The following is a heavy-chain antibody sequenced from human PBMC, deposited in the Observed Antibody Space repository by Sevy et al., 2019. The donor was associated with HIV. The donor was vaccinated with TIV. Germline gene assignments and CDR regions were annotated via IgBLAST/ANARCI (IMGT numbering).Heavy chain of an antibody. Sequence: GGSLRLSCTASGFTFSSFGIHWVRQAPGKGLEWVALMWYDGNNKYYADSMKGRFTISRDSSKNTLYLQMNNLRAEDTAVYYCARGPSLIVAGAADYLDYWGQGTLVTVSS. D-gene: IGHD2-21*01. CDR2: MWYDGNNK. V-gene: IGHV3-33*01. CDR1: GFTFSSFG. CDR3: ARGPSLIVAGAADYLDY. J-gene: IGHJ4*02.